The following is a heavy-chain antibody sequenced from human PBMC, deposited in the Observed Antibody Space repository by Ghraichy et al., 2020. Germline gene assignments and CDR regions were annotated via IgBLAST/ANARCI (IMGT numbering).Heavy chain of an antibody. J-gene: IGHJ6*02. D-gene: IGHD3-10*01. CDR2: ISDGGDNE. CDR1: GFTFSGYS. CDR3: ARATREWLGRYYGVDV. Sequence: GESLNISCAGSGFTFSGYSMHWVRQAPGKGLEWVAEISDGGDNEYYVDSVKGRFTISRDNSKNTLYLQMNSLRPEDTAVYFCARATREWLGRYYGVDVWGQGTTVIVS. V-gene: IGHV3-30*04.